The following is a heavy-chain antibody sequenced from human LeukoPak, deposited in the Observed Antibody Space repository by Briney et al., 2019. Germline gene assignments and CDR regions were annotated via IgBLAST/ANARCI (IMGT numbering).Heavy chain of an antibody. CDR2: IRSKTYGGTT. CDR1: RFTFSNAW. V-gene: IGHV3-15*01. CDR3: ITDPGEWEPI. J-gene: IGHJ3*02. D-gene: IGHD1-26*01. Sequence: GGSLRLSCAASRFTFSNAWMSWVRQAPGKGLEWVARIRSKTYGGTTDYAAPVKGRFTISRDDSKNTLYLQMNSLKIEDTAVYYCITDPGEWEPIWGQGTMVTVSS.